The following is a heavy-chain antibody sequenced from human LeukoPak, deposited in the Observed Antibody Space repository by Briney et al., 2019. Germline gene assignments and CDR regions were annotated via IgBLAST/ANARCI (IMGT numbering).Heavy chain of an antibody. CDR1: GYSFTSYW. V-gene: IGHV5-51*01. Sequence: GESLKISCKGSGYSFTSYWIGWVRQMPGKGLEWMWIIYPGDSDTRYSPSFQGQVTISADKSISTAYLQWSSLKASDTAMYYCARHPTSYSSGWYYFDYWGQGTLVTVSS. D-gene: IGHD6-19*01. J-gene: IGHJ4*02. CDR3: ARHPTSYSSGWYYFDY. CDR2: IYPGDSDT.